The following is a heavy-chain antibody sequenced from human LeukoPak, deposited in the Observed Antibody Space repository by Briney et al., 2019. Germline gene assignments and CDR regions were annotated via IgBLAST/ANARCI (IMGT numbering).Heavy chain of an antibody. CDR2: ISSSGSTI. CDR3: ARDYGSGSYYQSYYYYGMDV. D-gene: IGHD3-10*01. Sequence: GGSLRLSCAASGFTFSSYEMNWVRQAPGKGLEWVSYISSSGSTIYYADSVKGRFTISRGNAKNSLYLQMNSLRAEDTAVYYCARDYGSGSYYQSYYYYGMDVWGKGTTVTVSS. J-gene: IGHJ6*04. V-gene: IGHV3-48*03. CDR1: GFTFSSYE.